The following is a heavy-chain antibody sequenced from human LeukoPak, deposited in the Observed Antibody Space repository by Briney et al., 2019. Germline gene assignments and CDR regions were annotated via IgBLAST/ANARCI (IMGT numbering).Heavy chain of an antibody. CDR2: IHPSTGNP. V-gene: IGHV7-4-1*02. J-gene: IGHJ3*02. CDR3: ASPPAEYPNAFDI. D-gene: IGHD2-2*01. CDR1: GYTFTSYA. Sequence: GASVKVSCKASGYTFTSYAMNWVRQAPGQGLEWMGWIHPSTGNPTYAQGFTGRFVFSLDTSLSTTYLQISSLKAEDTAVYYCASPPAEYPNAFDIWGQGTMVTVSS.